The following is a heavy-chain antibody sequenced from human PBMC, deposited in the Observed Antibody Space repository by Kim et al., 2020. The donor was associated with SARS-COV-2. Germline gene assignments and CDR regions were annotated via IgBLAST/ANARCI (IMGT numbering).Heavy chain of an antibody. Sequence: SETLSLTCAVSGGSISSSNWWSWVRQPPGKGLEWIGEIYHSGSTNYNPSLKSRVTISVDKSKNQFSLKLSSVTAADTAVYYCARDPPPISQQLVGGGYWGQGTLVTVSS. CDR3: ARDPPPISQQLVGGGY. J-gene: IGHJ4*02. CDR1: GGSISSSNW. D-gene: IGHD6-13*01. V-gene: IGHV4-4*02. CDR2: IYHSGST.